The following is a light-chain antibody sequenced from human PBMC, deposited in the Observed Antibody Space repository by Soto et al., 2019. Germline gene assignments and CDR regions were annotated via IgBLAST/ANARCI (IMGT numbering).Light chain of an antibody. CDR3: QQYDSSPWS. CDR1: QSVSSTY. CDR2: GAS. Sequence: EIVLTQSPGTLSLSPGDRVTLSCRASQSVSSTYLAWNQQTPGQAPRLLFYGASSRSTGIPDRFSGSGSGTDFTLTISRLEPEDLAVYYCQQYDSSPWSFGQGTKVEIK. V-gene: IGKV3-20*01. J-gene: IGKJ1*01.